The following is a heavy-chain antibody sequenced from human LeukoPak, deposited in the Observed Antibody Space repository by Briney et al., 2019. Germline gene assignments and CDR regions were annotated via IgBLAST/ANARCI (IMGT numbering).Heavy chain of an antibody. D-gene: IGHD6-6*01. J-gene: IGHJ5*02. CDR1: GGSISSYY. Sequence: SETLSLTCTVSGGSISSYYWSWIRQPAGKGLEWIGRIYTSGSTNYNPSLKSRVTMSVDTSKNQFSLKLSSVTAADTAVYYCARDLWYSSSSVHYNWFDPWGQGTLVTVSP. V-gene: IGHV4-4*07. CDR2: IYTSGST. CDR3: ARDLWYSSSSVHYNWFDP.